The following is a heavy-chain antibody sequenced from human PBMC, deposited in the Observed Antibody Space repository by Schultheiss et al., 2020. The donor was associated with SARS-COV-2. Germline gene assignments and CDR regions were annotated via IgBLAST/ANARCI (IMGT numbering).Heavy chain of an antibody. Sequence: SETLSLTCAVSGYSISSGYYWSWIRQSAGKGLEWIGRRYSTGHTNYNPSLKSRVSISIDTSKNQFSLELNSVTAADTAVYYCAREAFYHMDLWGRGTTVTVSS. V-gene: IGHV4-38-2*02. CDR2: RYSTGHT. CDR1: GYSISSGYY. J-gene: IGHJ6*03. CDR3: AREAFYHMDL.